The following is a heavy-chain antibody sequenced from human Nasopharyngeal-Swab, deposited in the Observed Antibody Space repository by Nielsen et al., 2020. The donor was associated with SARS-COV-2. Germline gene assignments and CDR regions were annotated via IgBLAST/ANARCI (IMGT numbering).Heavy chain of an antibody. D-gene: IGHD3-3*01. CDR2: IIPIFGTA. V-gene: IGHV1-69*01. CDR3: STIFGVVSPFY. Sequence: WVRQAPGQGLEWMGGIIPIFGTANYAQKFQGRVTITADESTSTAYMELSSLRSEDTAVYYCSTIFGVVSPFYWGQGTLVTVSS. J-gene: IGHJ4*02.